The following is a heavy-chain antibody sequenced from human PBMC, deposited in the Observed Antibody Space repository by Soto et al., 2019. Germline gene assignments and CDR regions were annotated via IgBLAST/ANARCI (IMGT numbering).Heavy chain of an antibody. V-gene: IGHV1-69*01. Sequence: QVQLVQSGAAVKKPGSSVKVSCRASGGTFSSSAICWVRQAPGQGLEWMGGIIPIFGPANYAQKFQGRVTLTADESTSTAYMELSSVRSEDTAVYYCATTYCSGGNCYNYYYCMDVWGLGTPVTVSS. CDR2: IIPIFGPA. J-gene: IGHJ6*02. D-gene: IGHD2-15*01. CDR1: GGTFSSSA. CDR3: ATTYCSGGNCYNYYYCMDV.